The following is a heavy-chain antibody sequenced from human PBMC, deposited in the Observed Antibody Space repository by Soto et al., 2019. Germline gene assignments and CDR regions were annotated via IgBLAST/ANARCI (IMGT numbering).Heavy chain of an antibody. V-gene: IGHV1-69*01. CDR3: ARAPNYYDSSGYYQWAWFDP. J-gene: IGHJ5*02. Sequence: QVQLVQSGAEVKKPGSSVKVSCKASGGTFSSYAISWVRQAPGQGLEWMGGIIPIFGTANYAQKFQGRVTITADESRSTDYMELSSLRSEDTVVYYCARAPNYYDSSGYYQWAWFDPWGQGTLVTVSS. D-gene: IGHD3-22*01. CDR1: GGTFSSYA. CDR2: IIPIFGTA.